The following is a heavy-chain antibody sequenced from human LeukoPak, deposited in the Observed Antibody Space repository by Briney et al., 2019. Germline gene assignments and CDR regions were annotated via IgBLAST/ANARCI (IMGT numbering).Heavy chain of an antibody. Sequence: ASVKVSCKASGGTFSSYAISWVRQAPGQGLEWMGWMNPNSGNTGYAQKFQGRVTITRNTSISTAYMELSSLRSEDTAVYYCARRIIVGAKTRRFYFDYWGQGTLVTVSS. J-gene: IGHJ4*02. CDR3: ARRIIVGAKTRRFYFDY. V-gene: IGHV1-8*03. CDR1: GGTFSSYA. D-gene: IGHD1-26*01. CDR2: MNPNSGNT.